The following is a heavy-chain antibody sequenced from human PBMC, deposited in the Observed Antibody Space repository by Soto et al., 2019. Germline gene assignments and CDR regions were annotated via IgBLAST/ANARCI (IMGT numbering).Heavy chain of an antibody. CDR3: AREDCSGGSCYAPFNNLFDP. Sequence: ASVKVSCKASGYTFTSYAMHWVRQAPGQRLEWMGWINAGNGNTKYSQKFQGRVTITRDTSASTAYMELSSLRSEDTAVYYCAREDCSGGSCYAPFNNLFDPCGQGTLVTVSS. J-gene: IGHJ5*02. CDR1: GYTFTSYA. D-gene: IGHD2-15*01. V-gene: IGHV1-3*01. CDR2: INAGNGNT.